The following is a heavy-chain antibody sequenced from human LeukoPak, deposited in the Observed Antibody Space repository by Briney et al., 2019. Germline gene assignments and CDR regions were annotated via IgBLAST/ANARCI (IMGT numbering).Heavy chain of an antibody. J-gene: IGHJ4*02. CDR1: GFTFSNAW. CDR2: IKSKTDGGTT. V-gene: IGHV3-15*01. D-gene: IGHD3-16*02. Sequence: PGGSLRLSCAASGFTFSNAWMSWVRQAPGKGLEWVGRIKSKTDGGTTDYAAPVKGRFTTSRDDSKNTLYLQMNSLKTEDTAVYYCTTEGPDYVWGSYRLPFDYWGQGTLVTVSS. CDR3: TTEGPDYVWGSYRLPFDY.